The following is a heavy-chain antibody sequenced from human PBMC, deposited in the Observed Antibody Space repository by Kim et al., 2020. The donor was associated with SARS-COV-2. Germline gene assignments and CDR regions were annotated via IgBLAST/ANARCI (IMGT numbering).Heavy chain of an antibody. D-gene: IGHD2-21*01. CDR1: GGSFSNYY. Sequence: SETLSLTCAVYGGSFSNYYWSWIRQSPGKGLEWIGEINHSGNTNYNPSLKSRVTISVDTSKNKFSLKLSSVTAAGTAVYYYARIEVFDFDYWGQGTLVTV. V-gene: IGHV4-34*01. CDR3: ARIEVFDFDY. CDR2: INHSGNT. J-gene: IGHJ4*02.